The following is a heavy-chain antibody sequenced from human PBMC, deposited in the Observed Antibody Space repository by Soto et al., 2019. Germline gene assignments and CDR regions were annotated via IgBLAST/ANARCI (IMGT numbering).Heavy chain of an antibody. J-gene: IGHJ4*02. CDR1: GGSFSGYY. Sequence: SSETLSLTCAVYGGSFSGYYWSWIRQPPGKGLEWIGEVNHSGRTNYNPTLKSRVTISVDTSKNQLSLKLNSVTAADTAVYYCAKGPQGGYFDSGSFSSGGYWGQGTLVTVSS. CDR3: AKGPQGGYFDSGSFSSGGY. V-gene: IGHV4-34*01. CDR2: VNHSGRT. D-gene: IGHD3-10*01.